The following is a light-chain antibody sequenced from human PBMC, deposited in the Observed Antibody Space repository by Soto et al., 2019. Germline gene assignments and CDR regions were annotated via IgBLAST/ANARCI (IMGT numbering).Light chain of an antibody. V-gene: IGKV1-5*01. CDR3: QQYNFFSWT. CDR2: DAS. Sequence: DIPMTQSPSALSASVGDRVTITCRASESIRRRLAWYQQRPGKAPKLLIYDASTLQTGVPSRFSGSGSGTEFTLTISGLQPDDFATYYRQQYNFFSWTFGQGTKVEIK. J-gene: IGKJ1*01. CDR1: ESIRRR.